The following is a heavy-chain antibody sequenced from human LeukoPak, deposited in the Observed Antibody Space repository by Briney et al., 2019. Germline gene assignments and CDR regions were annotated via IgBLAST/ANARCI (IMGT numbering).Heavy chain of an antibody. D-gene: IGHD1-7*01. Sequence: GGSLRLSCAASGFTFSSFSMNCVRQRPAKGLVWVSRIKSDGSLTNYADSVKSRFTISRVNTKNTLYLQLNSLRAEDTAAYYCATGNYNRAFDYWGQGTLVTVSS. V-gene: IGHV3-74*01. J-gene: IGHJ4*02. CDR3: ATGNYNRAFDY. CDR1: GFTFSSFS. CDR2: IKSDGSLT.